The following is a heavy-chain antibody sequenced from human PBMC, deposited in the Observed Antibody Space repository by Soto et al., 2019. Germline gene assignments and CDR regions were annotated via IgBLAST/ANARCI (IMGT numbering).Heavy chain of an antibody. D-gene: IGHD3-9*01. V-gene: IGHV3-23*01. Sequence: GGSLRLSCAASGFTFSNYALTWVRQALGKGLEWVSAISGSGGSTYYADSAKGRFTISRDNSKNTLYLQMNSLRAEDTAVYYCTRPTPLDILTGYSPIRYYYSGMDVWGQGTTVTVSS. CDR2: ISGSGGST. CDR1: GFTFSNYA. CDR3: TRPTPLDILTGYSPIRYYYSGMDV. J-gene: IGHJ6*02.